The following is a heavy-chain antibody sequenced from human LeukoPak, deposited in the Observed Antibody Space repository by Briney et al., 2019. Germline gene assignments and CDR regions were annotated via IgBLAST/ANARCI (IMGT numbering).Heavy chain of an antibody. J-gene: IGHJ4*02. D-gene: IGHD3-22*01. CDR1: GFTFSSYW. V-gene: IGHV3-21*01. CDR2: ISSSSSYI. CDR3: ARDGSSGYSFDY. Sequence: GGSLRLSCAASGFTFSSYWMSWVRQAPGKGLEWVSSISSSSSYIYYADSVKGRFTISRDNAKNSLYLQMNSLRAEDTAVYYCARDGSSGYSFDYWGQGTLVTVSS.